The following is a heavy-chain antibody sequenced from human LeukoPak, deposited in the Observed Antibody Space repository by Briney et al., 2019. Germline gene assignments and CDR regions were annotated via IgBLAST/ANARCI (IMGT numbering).Heavy chain of an antibody. Sequence: SETLSLTCAVSGGSISSSNWWSWVRQPPGKGLEWIGEIYHSGSTYYNPSLKSRVNISADTSKNQFSLHLDSVTAADTAVYYCARSWAGMYYPFYYFDYWGQGTLVSVSS. D-gene: IGHD1-26*01. CDR3: ARSWAGMYYPFYYFDY. CDR2: IYHSGST. CDR1: GGSISSSNW. J-gene: IGHJ4*02. V-gene: IGHV4-4*02.